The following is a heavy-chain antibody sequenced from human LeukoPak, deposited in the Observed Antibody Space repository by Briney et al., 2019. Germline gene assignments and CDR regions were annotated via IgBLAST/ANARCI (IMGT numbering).Heavy chain of an antibody. CDR3: ASFPDQTTFFDY. V-gene: IGHV1-69*04. CDR1: GGTFSSYA. Sequence: SVNVSCKASGGTFSSYAISWVRQAPGQGLEWMGRIIPILGIANYAQKFQGRVTITADKSTSTAYMELSSLRSEDTAVYYCASFPDQTTFFDYWGERSLVTVSS. J-gene: IGHJ4*02. CDR2: IIPILGIA. D-gene: IGHD4-11*01.